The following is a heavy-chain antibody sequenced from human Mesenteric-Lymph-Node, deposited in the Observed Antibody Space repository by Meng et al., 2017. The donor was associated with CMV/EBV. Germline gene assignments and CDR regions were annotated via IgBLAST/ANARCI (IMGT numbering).Heavy chain of an antibody. CDR3: GRFISGLEPEGIFYYYYVMDV. Sequence: GESLKISCAASTFTFSAYDMNWVRQAPGKGLEWVSSISSGSTYMYYADSVKGRFTISRDNAKNSLYLQMNSLRAEDTAVYYCGRFISGLEPEGIFYYYYVMDVWGQGTTVTVSS. CDR1: TFTFSAYD. J-gene: IGHJ6*02. D-gene: IGHD3-3*02. V-gene: IGHV3-21*01. CDR2: ISSGSTYM.